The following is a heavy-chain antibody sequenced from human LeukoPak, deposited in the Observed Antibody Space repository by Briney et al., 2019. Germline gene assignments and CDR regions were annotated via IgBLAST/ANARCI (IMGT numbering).Heavy chain of an antibody. D-gene: IGHD3-10*01. CDR1: GGSFSGYY. CDR2: INHNGST. V-gene: IGHV4-34*01. Sequence: SETLSLTCAVYGGSFSGYYWSWIRQPPGKGLEWIGEINHNGSTNYNPSLKSRVTISVDTSTNQFSLTLSSVTAADTAVYYCARRGVRGVIITQPDYWGQGTLVTVSS. CDR3: ARRGVRGVIITQPDY. J-gene: IGHJ4*02.